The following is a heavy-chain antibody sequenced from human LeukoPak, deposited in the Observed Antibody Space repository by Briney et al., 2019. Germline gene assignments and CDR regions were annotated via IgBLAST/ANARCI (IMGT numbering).Heavy chain of an antibody. Sequence: EGSLRLSCAASGFTFSSYAMSWVRQAPGKGLEWVSSISDSGGTTYYADSVKGRFTISRDNSQNTVYMQMNSLRAEDTAVYYCAKVRSGVAAAGTNYWGQGTLVTVSS. CDR1: GFTFSSYA. J-gene: IGHJ4*02. CDR2: ISDSGGTT. CDR3: AKVRSGVAAAGTNY. V-gene: IGHV3-23*01. D-gene: IGHD6-13*01.